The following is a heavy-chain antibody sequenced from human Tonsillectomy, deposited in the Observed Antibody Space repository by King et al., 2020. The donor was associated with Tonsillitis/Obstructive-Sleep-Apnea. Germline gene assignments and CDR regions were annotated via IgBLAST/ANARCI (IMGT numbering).Heavy chain of an antibody. Sequence: VQLVESGGGLVKPGGSLRLSCAASGFTFSNAWMTWVRQAPGEGLECVGRIRSKADGGTTDYAAPGKGRFTISRDDSKNTLYLQMNSLKAEDTAVYYCTTDWATVSKGGPAWGQGTLVTVSS. CDR2: IRSKADGGTT. D-gene: IGHD4-17*01. CDR3: TTDWATVSKGGPA. CDR1: GFTFSNAW. V-gene: IGHV3-15*01. J-gene: IGHJ4*02.